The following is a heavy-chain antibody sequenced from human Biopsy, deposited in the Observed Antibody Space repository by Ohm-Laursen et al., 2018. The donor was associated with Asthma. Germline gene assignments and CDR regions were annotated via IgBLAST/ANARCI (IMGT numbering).Heavy chain of an antibody. CDR1: GYSLTDLS. J-gene: IGHJ4*02. Sequence: ASVKVSCKISGYSLTDLSMHWVRQAPGQRLEWMGGHDREEGGTVNARRFQGRVTMTEDTSTDTAYMELSSLSSDDTAVYYCASDFPKDYVRYNFQFWGQGTLVTVSS. CDR2: HDREEGGT. CDR3: ASDFPKDYVRYNFQF. D-gene: IGHD4-17*01. V-gene: IGHV1-24*01.